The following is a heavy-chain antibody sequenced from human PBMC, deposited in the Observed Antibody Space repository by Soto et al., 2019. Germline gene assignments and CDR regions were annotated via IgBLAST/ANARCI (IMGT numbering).Heavy chain of an antibody. V-gene: IGHV1-69*06. CDR3: ARAPYCYDSSGYYYYFDY. D-gene: IGHD3-22*01. J-gene: IGHJ4*02. CDR1: GGTFSSYA. CDR2: IIPIFGTA. Sequence: ASVKVSCKASGGTFSSYAISWVRQAPGQGLEWMGGIIPIFGTANYAQKFQGGVTITADKSTSTAYMELSSLRSEDTAVYYCARAPYCYDSSGYYYYFDYWGQGTLVTVSS.